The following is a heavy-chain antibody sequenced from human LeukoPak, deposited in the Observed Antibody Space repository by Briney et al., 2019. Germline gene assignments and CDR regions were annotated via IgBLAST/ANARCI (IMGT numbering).Heavy chain of an antibody. CDR3: ARDRASSSWYLGY. D-gene: IGHD6-13*01. V-gene: IGHV3-33*08. Sequence: PGGSLRLSCAASGFTFNIYAMSWVRQAPGKGLEWVAVVWYDGSNKYYADSVKGRFTISRDNSKNTLYLQMNSLRAEDTAVYYCARDRASSSWYLGYWGQGTLVTVSS. J-gene: IGHJ4*02. CDR2: VWYDGSNK. CDR1: GFTFNIYA.